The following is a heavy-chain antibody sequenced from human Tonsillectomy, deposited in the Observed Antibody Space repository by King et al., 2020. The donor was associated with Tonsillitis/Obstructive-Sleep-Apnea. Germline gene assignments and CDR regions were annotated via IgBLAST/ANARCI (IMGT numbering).Heavy chain of an antibody. J-gene: IGHJ4*02. Sequence: GQLVQSGGGLVKPGGSLRLSCAASGFTFSDYYMSWIRQAPGKGLEWVSYISSSSSYTNYADSVKGRFTISRDNAKNSLYPQMNSLRAEDTAVYYCARGVTVTTTPFDYWGQGTLVTVSS. D-gene: IGHD4-17*01. CDR2: ISSSSSYT. CDR3: ARGVTVTTTPFDY. V-gene: IGHV3-11*05. CDR1: GFTFSDYY.